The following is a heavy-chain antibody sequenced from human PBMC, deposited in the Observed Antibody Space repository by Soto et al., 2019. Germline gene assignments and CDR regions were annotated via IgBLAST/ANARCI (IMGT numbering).Heavy chain of an antibody. J-gene: IGHJ4*02. Sequence: ASVKVSCKASGYTFTSYYMHWVRQAPGQGLEWMGIINPSGGSTSYAQKFQGRVTMTRDTSTSTVYMELSSLRSEDTAVYYCARAVPYDFWSGYNIDYWGQGTLVTVSS. CDR3: ARAVPYDFWSGYNIDY. D-gene: IGHD3-3*01. CDR2: INPSGGST. CDR1: GYTFTSYY. V-gene: IGHV1-46*03.